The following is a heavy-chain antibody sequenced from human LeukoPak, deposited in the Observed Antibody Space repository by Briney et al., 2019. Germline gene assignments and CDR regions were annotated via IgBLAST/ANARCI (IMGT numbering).Heavy chain of an antibody. J-gene: IGHJ5*02. D-gene: IGHD2-15*01. CDR3: ARMIAATQRYNWFDP. V-gene: IGHV1-2*02. CDR1: GYTFTVYY. CDR2: INPNSGGT. Sequence: GASVKVSCKASGYTFTVYYMHWVRQAPGQGLEWMGWINPNSGGTNYAQKFQGRVTMTRDTSISTAYMELSRLRSDDTAAYYCARMIAATQRYNWFDPWGQGTLVTVSS.